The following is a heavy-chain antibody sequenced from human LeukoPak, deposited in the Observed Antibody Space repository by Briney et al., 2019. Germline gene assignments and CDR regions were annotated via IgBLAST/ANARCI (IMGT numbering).Heavy chain of an antibody. Sequence: PGGSLRLSCGVSGFTFSNYWMSWVRQAPGKGLEWVANINQDGSEKYYVDSVKGRFTISRDNAKNSLYLQMSSLRADDTAVYFCARGRNRLGVLYYFDYWGQGTLVTVSS. D-gene: IGHD7-27*01. CDR2: INQDGSEK. V-gene: IGHV3-7*05. J-gene: IGHJ4*02. CDR3: ARGRNRLGVLYYFDY. CDR1: GFTFSNYW.